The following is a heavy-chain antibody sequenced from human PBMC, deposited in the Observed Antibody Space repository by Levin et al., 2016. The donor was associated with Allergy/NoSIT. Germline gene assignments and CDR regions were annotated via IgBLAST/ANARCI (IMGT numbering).Heavy chain of an antibody. V-gene: IGHV4-59*12. D-gene: IGHD2-15*01. Sequence: SETLSLTCTVSGGSINSYYWGWIRQPPGRGLEWIGYIFYNGSTGYNPSLKSRSSISIDTAKNQFSLRLRFVTSADTAVYYCATTPIADYSLYFFYGVDVWGQGTTVTVSS. CDR2: IFYNGST. CDR1: GGSINSYY. J-gene: IGHJ6*02. CDR3: ATTPIADYSLYFFYGVDV.